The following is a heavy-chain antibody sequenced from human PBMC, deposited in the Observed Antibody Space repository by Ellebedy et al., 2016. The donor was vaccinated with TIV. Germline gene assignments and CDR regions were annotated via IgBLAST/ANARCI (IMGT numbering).Heavy chain of an antibody. V-gene: IGHV4-30-4*01. CDR2: IYYSGST. CDR3: ARQAWELLSYDY. J-gene: IGHJ4*02. Sequence: LKLSXTVSGGSISSGDYYWSWIRQPPGKGLEWIGYIYYSGSTYYKPSLKSRVTISVDTSKNQFSLKLTSVTAADTAVYYCARQAWELLSYDYWGQGTLVTVSS. D-gene: IGHD1-26*01. CDR1: GGSISSGDYY.